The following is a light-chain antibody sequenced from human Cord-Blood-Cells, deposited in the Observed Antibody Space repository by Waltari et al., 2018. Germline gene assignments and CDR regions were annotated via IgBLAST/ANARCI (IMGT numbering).Light chain of an antibody. J-gene: IGKJ3*01. CDR2: KVS. Sequence: DVVMTQSPLSLPVTLGQPASISCRSSQSLVYSDGNTYLNWFQQRPGQAPRRLIYKVSSRDSGVPDRFSGSGLGTDFTLKISRVEAEDVGVYYCMRGTHWPPFTFGPGTKVDIK. CDR1: QSLVYSDGNTY. V-gene: IGKV2-30*01. CDR3: MRGTHWPPFT.